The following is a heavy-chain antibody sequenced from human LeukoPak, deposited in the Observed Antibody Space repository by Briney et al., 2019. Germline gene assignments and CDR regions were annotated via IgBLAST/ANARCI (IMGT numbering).Heavy chain of an antibody. CDR1: GFTFSSYI. V-gene: IGHV3-21*01. D-gene: IGHD5-24*01. J-gene: IGHJ4*02. CDR2: ITSSSSYI. Sequence: GGSRRLSCAASGFTFSSYIMNWVRQAPGKGLEWVSSITSSSSYIYYADSVKGRFTMSRDSAKNSLYLQMNSLRAEDTAVYYCARDFGGYNNDYWGQGTLVTVSS. CDR3: ARDFGGYNNDY.